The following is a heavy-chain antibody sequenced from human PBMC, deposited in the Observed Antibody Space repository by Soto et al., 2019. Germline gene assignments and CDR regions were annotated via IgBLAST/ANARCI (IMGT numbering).Heavy chain of an antibody. CDR3: ARHVGYRYYFDY. CDR2: IYYSGST. D-gene: IGHD5-18*01. J-gene: IGHJ4*02. V-gene: IGHV4-39*01. CDR1: GGSISSSSYY. Sequence: SETLSLTCTVSGGSISSSSYYWGWIRQPPGKGLEWIGSIYYSGSTYYNPSLKSRVTISVDTSKNQFSLKLSSVTAADTAVYYCARHVGYRYYFDYWGQGTLVTVSS.